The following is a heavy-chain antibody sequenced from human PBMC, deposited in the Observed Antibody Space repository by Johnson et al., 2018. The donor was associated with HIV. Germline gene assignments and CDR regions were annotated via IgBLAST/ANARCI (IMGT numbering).Heavy chain of an antibody. D-gene: IGHD3-22*01. CDR2: IYSCGST. Sequence: VQLVESGGGLVQPGGSLRLSCAASGFTVSSNYMSWVRQAPGKGLEWVSVIYSCGSTYYADSVKGRFTISRDNSKNTLYLQMNSLRAEDTAVYYCAKTYYYDSSGSLDAFDSWGQGTMVTVSS. J-gene: IGHJ3*02. CDR3: AKTYYYDSSGSLDAFDS. CDR1: GFTVSSNY. V-gene: IGHV3-66*01.